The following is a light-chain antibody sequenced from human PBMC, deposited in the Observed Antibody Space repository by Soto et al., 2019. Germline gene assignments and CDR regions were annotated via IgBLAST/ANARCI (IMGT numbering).Light chain of an antibody. CDR2: GAS. Sequence: EIVMTQSPATLSVSPGERATLSCRASQSVSSNLAWYQQKPGQAPRLLIYGASTRATGIPARFSGSGSGTEFTLTISSLQSEDFAVYYFQQYNNSPLTLGGGTQVEIK. CDR3: QQYNNSPLT. V-gene: IGKV3-15*01. CDR1: QSVSSN. J-gene: IGKJ4*01.